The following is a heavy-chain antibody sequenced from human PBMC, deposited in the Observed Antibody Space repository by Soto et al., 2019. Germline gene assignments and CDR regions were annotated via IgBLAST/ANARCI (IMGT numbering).Heavy chain of an antibody. CDR2: VSSSGGST. Sequence: EVQLLESGGGVVQPGGSLRLSCAASGFTFSSYAMSWVRQAPGKGLEWVLAVSSSGGSTYYADSVKGRFTISRDNSKNTLYLQMNSLRAEDTAIYYCAKYSTSWRGGQFDYWGQGTLVTVSS. V-gene: IGHV3-23*01. CDR3: AKYSTSWRGGQFDY. D-gene: IGHD6-13*01. J-gene: IGHJ4*02. CDR1: GFTFSSYA.